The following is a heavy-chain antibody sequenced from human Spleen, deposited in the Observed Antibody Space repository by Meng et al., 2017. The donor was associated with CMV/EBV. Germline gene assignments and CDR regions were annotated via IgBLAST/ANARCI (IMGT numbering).Heavy chain of an antibody. CDR3: AKDRADNWNDEGVVWFDP. V-gene: IGHV3-30*02. J-gene: IGHJ5*02. CDR1: GFTFSSYG. Sequence: GESLKISCAASGFTFSSYGMHWVRQAPGKGLEWVAFIRYDGGNKYYADSVKGRFTISRDNSKNTLYLQMNSLRAEDTAVYYCAKDRADNWNDEGVVWFDPWGQGTLVTVSS. D-gene: IGHD1-20*01. CDR2: IRYDGGNK.